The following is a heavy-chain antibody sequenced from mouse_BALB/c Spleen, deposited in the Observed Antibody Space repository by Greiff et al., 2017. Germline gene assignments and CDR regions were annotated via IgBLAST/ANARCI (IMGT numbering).Heavy chain of an antibody. CDR1: GYSITSGYY. CDR2: ISYDGSN. CDR3: ARDRYYYGTPYAMDY. V-gene: IGHV3-6*02. Sequence: EVKVEESGPGLVKPSQSLSLTCSVTGYSITSGYYWNWIRQFPGNKLEWMGYISYDGSNNYNPSLKNRISITRDTSKNQFFLKLNSVTTEDTATYYCARDRYYYGTPYAMDYWGQGTSVTVSS. J-gene: IGHJ4*01. D-gene: IGHD1-1*01.